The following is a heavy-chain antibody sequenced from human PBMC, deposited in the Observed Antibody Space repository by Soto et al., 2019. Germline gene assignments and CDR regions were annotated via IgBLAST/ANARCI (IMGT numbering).Heavy chain of an antibody. J-gene: IGHJ5*02. V-gene: IGHV3-23*01. CDR1: GFTFSSYA. CDR2: ISGSGGST. CDR3: AKDRPSYCSSTSCSRRANWFDP. Sequence: GGSLRLSCAASGFTFSSYAMSWVRQAPGKGLEWVSAISGSGGSTYYADSVKGRFTISRDNSKNTLYLQMNSLRAEDTAVYYCAKDRPSYCSSTSCSRRANWFDPWGQGTLVTVSS. D-gene: IGHD2-2*01.